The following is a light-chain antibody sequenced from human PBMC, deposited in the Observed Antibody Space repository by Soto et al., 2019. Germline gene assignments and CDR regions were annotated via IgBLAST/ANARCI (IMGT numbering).Light chain of an antibody. CDR1: QSVNNY. Sequence: EIVLTQSPATLSLSAGERATLSCRASQSVNNYLAWYQQKPGQAPRLLIYDASNRATGIPARFSGSGSGADFTLTISSLEPEDFAVYYCQQRSNWPPTFGQGTRLDIK. J-gene: IGKJ5*01. V-gene: IGKV3-11*01. CDR2: DAS. CDR3: QQRSNWPPT.